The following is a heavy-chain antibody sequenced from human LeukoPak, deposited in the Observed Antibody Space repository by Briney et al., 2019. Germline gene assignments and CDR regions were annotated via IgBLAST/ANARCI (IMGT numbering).Heavy chain of an antibody. D-gene: IGHD6-13*01. Sequence: GGSLRLSCAASGFPFSSYSMSWVRQAPGKGLEWVSGIVGTTGTTYYADSVKGRSTISRDKSKNTLYLEMNSLRAEDTAVYYCAKDLSSWLPGVFDYWGQGTLVTVSS. CDR2: IVGTTGTT. CDR3: AKDLSSWLPGVFDY. V-gene: IGHV3-23*01. J-gene: IGHJ4*02. CDR1: GFPFSSYS.